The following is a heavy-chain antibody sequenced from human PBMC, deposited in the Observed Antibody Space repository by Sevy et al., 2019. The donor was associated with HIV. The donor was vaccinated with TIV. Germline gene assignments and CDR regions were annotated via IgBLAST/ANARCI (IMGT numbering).Heavy chain of an antibody. V-gene: IGHV3-23*01. D-gene: IGHD4-17*01. CDR2: LSASGGTT. J-gene: IGHJ4*02. CDR3: AKDSYGGYGGGVFDY. Sequence: GGSLRLSCAASGFTFSSYVMSWVRQAPGKGLEWVSGLSASGGTTYYADSVKGRFTISRDNSKNTLYWQMNSLRAEDTAVYYCAKDSYGGYGGGVFDYWGQGTLVTVSS. CDR1: GFTFSSYV.